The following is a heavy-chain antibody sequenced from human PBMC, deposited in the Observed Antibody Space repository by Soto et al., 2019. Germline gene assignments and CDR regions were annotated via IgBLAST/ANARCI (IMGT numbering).Heavy chain of an antibody. J-gene: IGHJ5*02. Sequence: GSLRLSCAVSGFTFSSYAMSWVRQAPGKGLEWVSAISSSGSSTFYADSVKGRFTISRDNSKNTLYLQVNSLRAEDTAVYYCAKPIDYNIFAGHRGWFDPWGRGTLVTVSS. CDR3: AKPIDYNIFAGHRGWFDP. V-gene: IGHV3-23*01. D-gene: IGHD3-9*01. CDR2: ISSSGSST. CDR1: GFTFSSYA.